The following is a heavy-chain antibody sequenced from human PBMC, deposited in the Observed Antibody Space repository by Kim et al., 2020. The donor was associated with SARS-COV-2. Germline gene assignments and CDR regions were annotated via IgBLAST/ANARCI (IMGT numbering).Heavy chain of an antibody. D-gene: IGHD2-8*01. Sequence: SETLSLTCSVSGGSISRSSYYWGWIRRSPGKGLEWIGRISNSGSTYYNPSLQSRVTMSVDSYQNQFSLRLTSVTAADTAVYYCARVVDADFYHYYYMDD. CDR1: GGSISRSSYY. V-gene: IGHV4-39*01. J-gene: IGHJ6*03. CDR3: ARVVDADFYHYYYMDD. CDR2: ISNSGST.